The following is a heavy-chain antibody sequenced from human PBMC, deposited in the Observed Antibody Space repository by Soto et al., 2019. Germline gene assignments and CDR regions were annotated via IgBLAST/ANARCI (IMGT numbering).Heavy chain of an antibody. V-gene: IGHV3-30*18. CDR1: GFTFSSYG. Sequence: LRLSCAASGFTFSSYGIHWVRQAPGKGLEWVAVISYDGTNKYYADSVKGRFTISRDNSKNTLYLQMNSLSAGDTAVYYCAKSFSSSGWYYFDYWGQGTLVTVSS. CDR2: ISYDGTNK. CDR3: AKSFSSSGWYYFDY. J-gene: IGHJ4*02. D-gene: IGHD6-19*01.